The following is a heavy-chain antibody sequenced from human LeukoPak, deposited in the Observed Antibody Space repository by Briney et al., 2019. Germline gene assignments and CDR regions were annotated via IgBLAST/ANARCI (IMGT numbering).Heavy chain of an antibody. CDR2: ISHSGNT. CDR1: GGSFSGYY. Sequence: PSETLSLTCAVYGGSFSGYYWSRIRQPPGKGLEWIGEISHSGNTNYNPSLESRVTMSVDTSRSQFSLKLTSVTAADTAMYFCARRFLTKFGATGNWFDPWGQGTLVTVSS. V-gene: IGHV4-34*01. CDR3: ARRFLTKFGATGNWFDP. D-gene: IGHD1-26*01. J-gene: IGHJ5*02.